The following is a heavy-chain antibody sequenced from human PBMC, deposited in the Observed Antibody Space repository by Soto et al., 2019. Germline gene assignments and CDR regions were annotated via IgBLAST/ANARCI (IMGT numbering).Heavy chain of an antibody. CDR1: GYPVTAYY. J-gene: IGHJ3*02. CDR2: INPATGAA. CDR3: GGGGGVGVAGSAAFDM. D-gene: IGHD3-3*01. Sequence: QLHLVQSGAVVKKPGASVTVSCSASGYPVTAYYMHWVRQAPGRGLEWMGGINPATGAAKYTQTFQGRVTMTRETPTSTVFMDRGGLTLEDTAVFYGGGGGGVGVAGSAAFDMWGQGPLVTVSS. V-gene: IGHV1-2*02.